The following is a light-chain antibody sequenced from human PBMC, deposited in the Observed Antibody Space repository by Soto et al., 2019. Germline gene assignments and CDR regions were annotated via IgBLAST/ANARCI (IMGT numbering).Light chain of an antibody. CDR1: QSVSSN. Sequence: EIVMTQSPGTLSLSPGERATLSCRASQSVSSNLAWYQQKPGQAPRLLIYGASSRATGIPDSFIGSGSGTDFTLTISRLEPEDFAVYYCQQYRSSLLTFGGGTKVDIK. CDR3: QQYRSSLLT. V-gene: IGKV3-20*01. J-gene: IGKJ4*01. CDR2: GAS.